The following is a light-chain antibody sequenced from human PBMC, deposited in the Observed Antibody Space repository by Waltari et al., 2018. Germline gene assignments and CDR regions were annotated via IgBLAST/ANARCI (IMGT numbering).Light chain of an antibody. Sequence: EIVLTQSTGTLSLSPLERATLSCRASQSVSSSYLAWYQQKPGQAPRLLIYGASSRATGIPDRFSGSGSGTDFTLTISRLEPEDFAVYYCQQYGSSPPVTFGPGTKVDIK. CDR1: QSVSSSY. V-gene: IGKV3-20*01. J-gene: IGKJ3*01. CDR2: GAS. CDR3: QQYGSSPPVT.